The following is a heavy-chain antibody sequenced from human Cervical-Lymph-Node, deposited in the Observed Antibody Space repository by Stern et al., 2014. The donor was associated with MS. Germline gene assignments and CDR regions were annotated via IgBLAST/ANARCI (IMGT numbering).Heavy chain of an antibody. CDR3: ARGMVIVGDQGAFDI. Sequence: VQLVESGAEVKKPGSSVKVSCKASGGTFSSYAISWVRQAPGQGLEWMGGIIPIFGTDNYAQKIQGRVTITADESTSTAYMELSSLRSEDTAVYYCARGMVIVGDQGAFDIWGQGTMVTVSS. CDR2: IIPIFGTD. D-gene: IGHD3-22*01. CDR1: GGTFSSYA. V-gene: IGHV1-69*01. J-gene: IGHJ3*02.